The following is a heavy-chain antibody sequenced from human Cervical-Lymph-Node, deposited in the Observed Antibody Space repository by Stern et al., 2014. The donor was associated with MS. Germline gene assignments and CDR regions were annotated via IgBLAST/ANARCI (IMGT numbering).Heavy chain of an antibody. CDR3: GREGVAVADY. V-gene: IGHV4-61*02. D-gene: IGHD6-19*01. Sequence: QVQLQESGPGLVKPSQTLSLTCTVSGGSISSGSYYWSWIRQPAGKGLEWIGRIYTSGNTHYNPSLKSRVTISVDTSKNQFSLKLSSVTAADTAVYYCGREGVAVADYWGQGTLVTVSS. CDR1: GGSISSGSYY. J-gene: IGHJ4*02. CDR2: IYTSGNT.